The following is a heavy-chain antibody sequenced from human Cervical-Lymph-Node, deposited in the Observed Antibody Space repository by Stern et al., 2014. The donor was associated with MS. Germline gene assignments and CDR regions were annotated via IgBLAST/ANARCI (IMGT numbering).Heavy chain of an antibody. CDR1: GFTFSSYA. V-gene: IGHV3-30-3*01. CDR2: ISYDGSNK. CDR3: ARDYPAVNWFDP. J-gene: IGHJ5*02. Sequence: VQLVESGGGVVQPGRSLRLSCAASGFTFSSYAMHWVRQAPGKGLEWVAVISYDGSNKYYADSVKGRFTISRDNSKNTLYLQMNSLRAEDTAVYYCARDYPAVNWFDPWGQGTLVTVSS.